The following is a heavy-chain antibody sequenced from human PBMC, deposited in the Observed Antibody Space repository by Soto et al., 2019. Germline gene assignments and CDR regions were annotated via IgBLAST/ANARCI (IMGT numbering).Heavy chain of an antibody. CDR2: ISYDGGNK. D-gene: IGHD6-13*01. CDR3: ARASSSGAFFDY. Sequence: PGGSLRLSCAASGFTFSSYAMHWVRQAPGKGLEWVAVISYDGGNKYYADSVKGRFTISRDNSKNTLYLQMNSLRAEDTAVYYCARASSSGAFFDYWGQGTLVTVS. V-gene: IGHV3-30-3*01. CDR1: GFTFSSYA. J-gene: IGHJ4*02.